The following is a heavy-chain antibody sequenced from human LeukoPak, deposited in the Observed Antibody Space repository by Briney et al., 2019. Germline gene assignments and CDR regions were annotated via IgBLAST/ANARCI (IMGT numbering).Heavy chain of an antibody. D-gene: IGHD5-18*01. J-gene: IGHJ4*02. CDR1: GYTFTSYG. Sequence: GASVKVSCKASGYTFTSYGINWVRQAPGQGLEWMGWISVYNGNTLYAQRLQGRVTMTTDTSTSTAYMDLRSLRSDDTAVYHCARALDTPTNDYWGQGTLVTVSS. CDR2: ISVYNGNT. CDR3: ARALDTPTNDY. V-gene: IGHV1-18*01.